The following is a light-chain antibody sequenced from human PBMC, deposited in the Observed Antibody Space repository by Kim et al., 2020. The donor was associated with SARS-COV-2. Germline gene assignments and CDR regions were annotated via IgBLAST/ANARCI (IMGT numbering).Light chain of an antibody. V-gene: IGLV2-14*03. CDR1: SSDFGGFNY. CDR2: DVS. Sequence: QSVLTQPASVSGSPGQSITISCTGTSSDFGGFNYVSWYQQHPGKAPKLMIYDVSYRPSGVSNRFSGSKSGNTASLTISGLQAEDEADYYCSSYTSINTRVFGTGTKVTVL. J-gene: IGLJ1*01. CDR3: SSYTSINTRV.